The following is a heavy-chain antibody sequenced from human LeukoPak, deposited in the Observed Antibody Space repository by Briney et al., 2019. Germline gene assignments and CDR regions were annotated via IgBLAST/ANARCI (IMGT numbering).Heavy chain of an antibody. J-gene: IGHJ4*02. CDR2: INPNSGGT. V-gene: IGHV1-2*06. CDR1: GYTFTGYY. Sequence: ASVKVSCKASGYTFTGYYMHWVRQAPGQGLEWMGRINPNSGGTNYAQKFQGRGTMTRDTSISTAYMELSRLRSEDTAVYSCARIQGRDGYNLWGQGTLVTVSS. D-gene: IGHD5-24*01. CDR3: ARIQGRDGYNL.